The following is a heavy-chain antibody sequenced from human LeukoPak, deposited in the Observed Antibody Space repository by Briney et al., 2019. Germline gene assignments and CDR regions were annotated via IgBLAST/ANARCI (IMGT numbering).Heavy chain of an antibody. CDR2: ISAYNGNT. V-gene: IGHV1-18*01. CDR1: GYTFTSYG. J-gene: IGHJ4*02. D-gene: IGHD3-22*01. Sequence: ASVKVSCKASGYTFTSYGISWVRQAPGQGLEWMGWISAYNGNTNYAQKLQGRVTTTTDTSTSTAYMELRSLRSDDTAVYYCARVPGGYYDSSGYIKKLFDYWGQGTLVTVSS. CDR3: ARVPGGYYDSSGYIKKLFDY.